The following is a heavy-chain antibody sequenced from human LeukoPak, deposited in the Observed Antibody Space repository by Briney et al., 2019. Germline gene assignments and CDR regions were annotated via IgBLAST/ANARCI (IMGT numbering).Heavy chain of an antibody. CDR1: GGSISSYY. CDR3: ARLYCGGDCLYPYFDY. V-gene: IGHV4-4*07. J-gene: IGHJ4*02. Sequence: SETLSLTCTVSGGSISSYYWSWIRQPAGKGLEWIGRIYTSGSTNYNPSLKSRVTISVDTSKNQFSLKLSSVTAADTAVYYCARLYCGGDCLYPYFDYWGQGTLVTVSS. CDR2: IYTSGST. D-gene: IGHD2-21*01.